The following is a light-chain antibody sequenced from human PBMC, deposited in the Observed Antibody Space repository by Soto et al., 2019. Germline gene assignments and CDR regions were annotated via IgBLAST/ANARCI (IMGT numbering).Light chain of an antibody. CDR1: SSDVGGYKF. Sequence: QSVLTQPPSASGSHGQSVTISCTGTSSDVGGYKFVSWYQQHPGKAPKLLIFEVSRRPSGVPDRFSGSKSGNTASLTVSGLQAEDEADYYCSSYAGNNNVVFGGGTKLTVL. V-gene: IGLV2-8*01. CDR3: SSYAGNNNVV. J-gene: IGLJ2*01. CDR2: EVS.